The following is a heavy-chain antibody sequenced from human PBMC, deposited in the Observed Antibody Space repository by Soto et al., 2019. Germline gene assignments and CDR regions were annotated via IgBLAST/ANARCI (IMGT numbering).Heavy chain of an antibody. CDR1: GFTFSSYG. CDR3: AREAHTYRSSWVFDY. Sequence: GGSLRLSCAASGFTFSSYGMHWVRQAPGKGLEWVAVIWYDGSNKYYAGSVKGRFTISRDNSKNTLYLQMNSLRAEDTAVYYCAREAHTYRSSWVFDYWGQGTLVTVSS. D-gene: IGHD6-13*01. J-gene: IGHJ4*02. V-gene: IGHV3-33*01. CDR2: IWYDGSNK.